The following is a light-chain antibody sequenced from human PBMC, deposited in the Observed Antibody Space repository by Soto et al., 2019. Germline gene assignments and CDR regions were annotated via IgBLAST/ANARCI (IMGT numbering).Light chain of an antibody. CDR1: QTVSRSY. V-gene: IGKV3-20*01. CDR2: DAS. CDR3: QQSVESPYT. Sequence: EIVLTQSPGTLCLSPGQRATLSCRASQTVSRSYLAWYQQTPGQAPRLLIYDASRRATGIPDRFSGSGSGTDFTLTISRLEPEDSAVYYCQQSVESPYTFGPGNKLEI. J-gene: IGKJ2*01.